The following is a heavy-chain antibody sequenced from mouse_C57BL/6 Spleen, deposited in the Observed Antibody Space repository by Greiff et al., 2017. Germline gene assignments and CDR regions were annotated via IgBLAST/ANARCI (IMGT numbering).Heavy chain of an antibody. J-gene: IGHJ2*01. V-gene: IGHV1-69*01. D-gene: IGHD2-2*01. CDR3: ARGPMVKDY. CDR2: IDPSDSYT. Sequence: QVQLQQPGAELVMPGASVKLSCKASGYTFTSYWMHWVKQRPGQGLEWIGEIDPSDSYTNYNQKFKGKSTFTVDKSSSTAYMQLSSLTSEDSAVYYCARGPMVKDYWGQGTTLTVSS. CDR1: GYTFTSYW.